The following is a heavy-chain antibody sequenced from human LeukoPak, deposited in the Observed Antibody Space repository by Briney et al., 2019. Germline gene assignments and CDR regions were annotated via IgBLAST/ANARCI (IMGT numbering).Heavy chain of an antibody. V-gene: IGHV4-59*01. J-gene: IGHJ5*02. CDR3: ARVAVPAAYYWFDP. CDR1: GGSISSYY. CDR2: IYYSGST. Sequence: PSETLSLTCTVSGGSISSYYWSWIRQPPGKGLEWIGYIYYSGSTNYNPSLKSRVTISVDTSKNQFSLKLSSVTAADTAVYYCARVAVPAAYYWFDPWGQGTLVTVSS. D-gene: IGHD2-2*01.